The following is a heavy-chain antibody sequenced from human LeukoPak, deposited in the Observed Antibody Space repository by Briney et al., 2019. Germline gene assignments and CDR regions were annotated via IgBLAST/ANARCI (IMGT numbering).Heavy chain of an antibody. CDR1: GFTFGNYA. V-gene: IGHV3-21*01. J-gene: IGHJ6*03. CDR2: ISSSSDYI. Sequence: GGSLRLSCAASGFTFGNYAMNWVRQAPGKGLEWVSSISSSSDYIYYADSVKGRFTISRDNAKNSLYLQMNSLRAEDTAVYYCARADYYYYYMDVWGKGTTVTVSS. CDR3: ARADYYYYYMDV.